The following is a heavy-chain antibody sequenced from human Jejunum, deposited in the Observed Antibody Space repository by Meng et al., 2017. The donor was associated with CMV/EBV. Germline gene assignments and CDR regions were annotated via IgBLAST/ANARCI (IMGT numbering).Heavy chain of an antibody. CDR1: GLDFSSYS. J-gene: IGHJ4*02. CDR3: ARGLERQGYFDY. V-gene: IGHV3-21*01. D-gene: IGHD1-1*01. CDR2: ISSSSTYI. Sequence: SGLDFSSYSMNWVRQAPGKGLEWVSSISSSSTYIYYADSVKGRFTISRGNAKNSLHLQMNSLTAADTAVYYCARGLERQGYFDYWGQGTLVTVSS.